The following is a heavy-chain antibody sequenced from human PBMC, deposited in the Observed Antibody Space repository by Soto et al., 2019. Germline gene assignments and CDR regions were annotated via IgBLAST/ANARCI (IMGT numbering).Heavy chain of an antibody. D-gene: IGHD1-26*01. CDR3: AKDRGSNTAPFDY. CDR1: GFTFSSYA. Sequence: LRLSCAASGFTFSSYAMSWVRQAPGKGLEWVSAISGSGGSTYYADSVKGRFTISRDNSKNTLYLQMNSLRAEDTAVYYCAKDRGSNTAPFDYWGQGTLVTVSS. V-gene: IGHV3-23*01. CDR2: ISGSGGST. J-gene: IGHJ4*02.